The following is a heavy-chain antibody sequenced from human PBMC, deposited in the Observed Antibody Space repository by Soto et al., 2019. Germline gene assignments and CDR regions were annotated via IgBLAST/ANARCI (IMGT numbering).Heavy chain of an antibody. V-gene: IGHV3-30*18. J-gene: IGHJ5*02. D-gene: IGHD2-2*01. CDR1: GFTFSSYG. CDR2: ISYDGSNK. CDR3: AKDDRHCSSTSCYRWFDP. Sequence: QSGGSLRLSCAASGFTFSSYGMHWVRQAPGKGLEWVAVISYDGSNKYYADSVKGRFTISRDNSKNTLYLQMNSLRAEDTAVYYCAKDDRHCSSTSCYRWFDPWGQGTLVTVSS.